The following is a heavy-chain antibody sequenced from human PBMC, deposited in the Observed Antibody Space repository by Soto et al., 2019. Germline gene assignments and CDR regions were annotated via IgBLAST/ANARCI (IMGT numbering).Heavy chain of an antibody. D-gene: IGHD3-22*01. CDR1: GFTFSSYA. CDR3: AKDSPYWDSSGPDAFDI. V-gene: IGHV3-23*01. CDR2: ISGSGGST. Sequence: GGSLRLSCAASGFTFSSYAMSWVRQAPGKGLEWVPAISGSGGSTYYADSVKGRFTISRDNSKNTLYLQMNSLRAEDTAVYYCAKDSPYWDSSGPDAFDIRGQGTMVTVSS. J-gene: IGHJ3*02.